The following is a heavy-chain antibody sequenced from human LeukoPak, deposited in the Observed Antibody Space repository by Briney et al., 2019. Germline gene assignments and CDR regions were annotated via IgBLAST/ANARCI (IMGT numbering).Heavy chain of an antibody. CDR3: AREGLYYYDSSGYYAHY. CDR2: IGSSGGNI. Sequence: GGSLRLSCAASGFTFSDYYMSWIRQAPGKGLEWVSYIGSSGGNIYYADSVKGRFTISRDNAKNSLYLQMNSLRAEDTAVYYCAREGLYYYDSSGYYAHYWGQGTLVTVSS. J-gene: IGHJ4*02. CDR1: GFTFSDYY. D-gene: IGHD3-22*01. V-gene: IGHV3-11*04.